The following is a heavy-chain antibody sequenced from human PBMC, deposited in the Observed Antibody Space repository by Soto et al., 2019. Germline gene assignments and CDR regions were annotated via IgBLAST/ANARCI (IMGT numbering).Heavy chain of an antibody. D-gene: IGHD6-19*01. CDR3: TRAFRAVAGTPV. Sequence: PGGSLRLSCTASGFTFGDYAMSWFRQAPGKGLEWISFIKSKTYGGTIEYAASVKGRFTISRDDSKSIAYLQMNSLKTEDTAVYFCTRAFRAVAGTPVRGQGTMVTVSS. V-gene: IGHV3-49*03. J-gene: IGHJ3*01. CDR1: GFTFGDYA. CDR2: IKSKTYGGTI.